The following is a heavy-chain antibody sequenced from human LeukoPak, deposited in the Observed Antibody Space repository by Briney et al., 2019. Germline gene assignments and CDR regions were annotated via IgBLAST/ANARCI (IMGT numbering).Heavy chain of an antibody. D-gene: IGHD2-15*01. J-gene: IGHJ4*02. CDR2: ISGSGGST. CDR1: GISLSNYA. Sequence: QAGGSLRLSCVVSGISLSNYAMTWVRQAPGKGLEWVSAISGSGGSTYYADSVKGRFTISRDNSKNTLYLQMNSLRAEDTAVYYCAKKQKVDIVVVVAVFDYWGQGTLVTVSS. V-gene: IGHV3-23*01. CDR3: AKKQKVDIVVVVAVFDY.